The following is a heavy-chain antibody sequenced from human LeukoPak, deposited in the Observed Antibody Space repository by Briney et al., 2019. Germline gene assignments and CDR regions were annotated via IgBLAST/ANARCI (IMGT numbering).Heavy chain of an antibody. Sequence: GGSLRLSCAVSGFSVTNNYMSWVRQAPGKGLEWLSYVSTDGTYTNYADSVKGRFTISRDNAKSSLYLQLNSLAAEDTAVYYCTREDNWYFDLWGRGTLVTVSS. V-gene: IGHV3-11*05. CDR3: TREDNWYFDL. J-gene: IGHJ2*01. CDR1: GFSVTNNY. CDR2: VSTDGTYT.